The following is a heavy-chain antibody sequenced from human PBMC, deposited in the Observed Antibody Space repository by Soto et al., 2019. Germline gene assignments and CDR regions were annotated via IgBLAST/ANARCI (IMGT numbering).Heavy chain of an antibody. CDR2: MNPNSGNT. J-gene: IGHJ6*02. CDR1: GYTFTSYD. CDR3: ARGARRRYRSETDRFYDFWGGYYYYYYYRMDV. V-gene: IGHV1-8*01. Sequence: ASVKVSCKASGYTFTSYDINWVRQATGQGXEWMGWMNPNSGNTGYAQKFQGRVTMTRNTSISTAYMELSSLRSEDTAVYYCARGARRRYRSETDRFYDFWGGYYYYYYYRMDVWGQGTTVTVSS. D-gene: IGHD3-3*01.